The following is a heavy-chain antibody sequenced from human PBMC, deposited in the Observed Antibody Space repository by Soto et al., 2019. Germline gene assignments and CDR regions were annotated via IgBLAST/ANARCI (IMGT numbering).Heavy chain of an antibody. CDR1: AYTFNTHG. D-gene: IGHD1-1*01. CDR2: ISPHDNNT. J-gene: IGHJ5*02. V-gene: IGHV1-18*01. Sequence: ASVKVSCKASAYTFNTHGISLVRLCLGQGLEWMGWISPHDNNTNYAPRVQGRVTLTTDTPTTTAYMELGSLTSDDTAVYHCERGTHDVTWPPFDLWAKATLVT. CDR3: ERGTHDVTWPPFDL.